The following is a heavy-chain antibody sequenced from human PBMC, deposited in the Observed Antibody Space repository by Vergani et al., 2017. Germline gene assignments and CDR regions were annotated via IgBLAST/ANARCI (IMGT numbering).Heavy chain of an antibody. Sequence: QVQLVESGGGVVQPGRSLRLSCAASGFTFSSYGMHWVRQAPGKGLEWVAVISYDGSNKYYADSVKGRFTISRDNSKNTLYLQMNSLRAEDTAVYYCARVRCSSTSCYLYGMDVWGQGTTVTVSS. CDR1: GFTFSSYG. CDR3: ARVRCSSTSCYLYGMDV. J-gene: IGHJ6*02. CDR2: ISYDGSNK. D-gene: IGHD2-2*01. V-gene: IGHV3-30*03.